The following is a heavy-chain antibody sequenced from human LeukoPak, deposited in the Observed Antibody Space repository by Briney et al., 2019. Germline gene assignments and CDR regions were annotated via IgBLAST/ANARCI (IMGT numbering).Heavy chain of an antibody. CDR3: AKEMTTVSYYNYYMDV. D-gene: IGHD4-11*01. J-gene: IGHJ6*03. CDR1: GFTFSSYA. CDR2: ISGSGDST. Sequence: GGSLRLSCAASGFTFSSYAMSWVRLAPGKGLEWDSGISGSGDSTYYADSVKGRFTISRDNSKNTLYLQMNSLRAEDTAVYYCAKEMTTVSYYNYYMDVWGKGTTVTVSS. V-gene: IGHV3-23*01.